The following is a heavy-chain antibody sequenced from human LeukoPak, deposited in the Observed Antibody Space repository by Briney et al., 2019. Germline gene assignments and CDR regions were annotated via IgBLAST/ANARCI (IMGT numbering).Heavy chain of an antibody. J-gene: IGHJ4*02. V-gene: IGHV3-23*01. CDR3: AKRVMAAPIYFYS. D-gene: IGHD5-24*01. CDR2: VNPGGSGT. Sequence: GGSLRLSCATSGFTFSNYAMSWVRQAPGKGLEWVSAVNPGGSGTYYADSVKGRFTISRDNSKSTLYLQMNSLRVDDTAVYYCAKRVMAAPIYFYSWGQGTLVTVSS. CDR1: GFTFSNYA.